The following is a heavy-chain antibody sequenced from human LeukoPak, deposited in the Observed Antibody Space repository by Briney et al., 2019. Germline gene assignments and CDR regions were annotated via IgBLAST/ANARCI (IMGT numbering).Heavy chain of an antibody. V-gene: IGHV1-18*01. CDR1: GYTFTSYG. CDR3: ASGPGYMDV. CDR2: ISAYNGNT. J-gene: IGHJ6*03. Sequence: GASVKVSCKASGYTFTSYGISWVRQAPGQGLEWMGWISAYNGNTNYAQKLQGRVTMTRDTSTSTVYMELSSLRSEDTAVYYCASGPGYMDVWGKGTTVTVSS.